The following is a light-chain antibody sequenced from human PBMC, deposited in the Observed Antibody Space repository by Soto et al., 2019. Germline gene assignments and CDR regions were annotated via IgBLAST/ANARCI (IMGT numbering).Light chain of an antibody. J-gene: IGKJ1*01. Sequence: DIQLTQSPSSLSASVGDSVTITCRASQSIGSFLNWYQCKPGKAPKLLIYAASSLQSGVPLRFSGSGSGTDFTLTISSLQREDFATYYCQQSYTTPRTFGQGTKVEIK. CDR1: QSIGSF. CDR2: AAS. CDR3: QQSYTTPRT. V-gene: IGKV1-39*01.